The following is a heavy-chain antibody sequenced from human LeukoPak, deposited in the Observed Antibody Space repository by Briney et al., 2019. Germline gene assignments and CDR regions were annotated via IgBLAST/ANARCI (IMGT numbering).Heavy chain of an antibody. V-gene: IGHV3-30-3*01. J-gene: IGHJ4*02. D-gene: IGHD2-2*01. CDR3: VRAHGTYAPLGY. Sequence: GGSLRLSCAASGFPFSSYAMHWVRQAPGKGLEWVAVISYTGDNRYYGDSVKGRFTISRDNSKNTLYLQMNSLRAEDTAVYYCVRAHGTYAPLGYWGQGILVTVSS. CDR1: GFPFSSYA. CDR2: ISYTGDNR.